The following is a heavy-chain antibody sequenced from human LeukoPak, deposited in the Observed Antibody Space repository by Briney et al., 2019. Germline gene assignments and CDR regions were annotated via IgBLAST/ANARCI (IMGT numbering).Heavy chain of an antibody. D-gene: IGHD6-19*01. CDR2: IIPIFGTA. J-gene: IGHJ4*02. Sequence: ASVKVSCKASGGTFSSYAISWVRQAPRQGLEWMGGIIPIFGTANYAQKFQGRVTITADESTSTAYMELSSLRSEDTAVYYCARDTTGYSSGWYYFDYWGQGTLVTVSS. CDR3: ARDTTGYSSGWYYFDY. CDR1: GGTFSSYA. V-gene: IGHV1-69*13.